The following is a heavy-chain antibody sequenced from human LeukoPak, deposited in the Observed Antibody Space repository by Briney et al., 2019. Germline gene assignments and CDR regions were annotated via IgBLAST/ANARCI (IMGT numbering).Heavy chain of an antibody. D-gene: IGHD4-11*01. Sequence: GGSLRLSCAASGFTFSSYAMSWVRQAPGKGLEWVSAISGSGGSTYYADSVKGRFTISRDNSKNTLYLQMNSLGVDDTAVYYCGTYSINNAREFQYWGQGTLVTVPS. CDR3: GTYSINNAREFQY. CDR1: GFTFSSYA. V-gene: IGHV3-23*01. J-gene: IGHJ1*01. CDR2: ISGSGGST.